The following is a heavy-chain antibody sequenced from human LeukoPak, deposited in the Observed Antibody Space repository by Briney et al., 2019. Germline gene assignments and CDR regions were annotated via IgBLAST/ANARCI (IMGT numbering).Heavy chain of an antibody. J-gene: IGHJ4*01. Sequence: GGSLRLSCAASGFTFSSYAMSWVRRAPGKGLEWVSAISGSGGSTYYADSVKGRFTISRDNSKNTLYLQMNSLRAEATAVYYCAKPPTAYYYDRSGYFDYRGPGTLVTASS. CDR2: ISGSGGST. CDR1: GFTFSSYA. D-gene: IGHD3-22*01. CDR3: AKPPTAYYYDRSGYFDY. V-gene: IGHV3-23*01.